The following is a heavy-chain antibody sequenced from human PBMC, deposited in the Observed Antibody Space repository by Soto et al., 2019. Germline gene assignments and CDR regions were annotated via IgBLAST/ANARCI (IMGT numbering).Heavy chain of an antibody. CDR2: IYWDDDK. Sequence: QITLKESGPTLVKPTQTLTLTCTFSGFSLSTSGVGVGWIRQPPGKALEWLALIYWDDDKGYSPSLKSRLTITKDTSKNQVVLTMTNMDPVDTATYYCARNSQPLWFGELLPYFDYWGQGTLVTVSS. CDR1: GFSLSTSGVG. J-gene: IGHJ4*02. CDR3: ARNSQPLWFGELLPYFDY. D-gene: IGHD3-10*01. V-gene: IGHV2-5*02.